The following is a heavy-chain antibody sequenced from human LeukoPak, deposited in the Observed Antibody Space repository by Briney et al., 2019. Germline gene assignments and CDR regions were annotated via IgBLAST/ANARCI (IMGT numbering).Heavy chain of an antibody. Sequence: GGSLRLSCAASGFTVSNNYMSWVRQAPGKGLEWVSVIYGGGNTFYADSVKGRFTISRDSSQNTLYLQMNSLRAEDTAVYYRARGSQAVAGLYFDFWGQGTLVTVSS. CDR3: ARGSQAVAGLYFDF. D-gene: IGHD6-19*01. V-gene: IGHV3-53*01. CDR2: IYGGGNT. CDR1: GFTVSNNY. J-gene: IGHJ4*02.